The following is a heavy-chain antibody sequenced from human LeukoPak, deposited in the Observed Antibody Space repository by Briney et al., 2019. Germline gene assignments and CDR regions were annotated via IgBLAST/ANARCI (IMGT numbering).Heavy chain of an antibody. CDR2: ISYDGSNK. Sequence: GRSLRLSCAASGFTFSSYAMHWVRQAPGKGLEWVAVISYDGSNKYYADSVKGRFTISRDNSKNTLYLQMNSLRAEDTAVYYCASSRFLVAGTLWTPTELDYWGQGTLVTVSS. J-gene: IGHJ4*02. D-gene: IGHD6-19*01. CDR3: ASSRFLVAGTLWTPTELDY. CDR1: GFTFSSYA. V-gene: IGHV3-30-3*01.